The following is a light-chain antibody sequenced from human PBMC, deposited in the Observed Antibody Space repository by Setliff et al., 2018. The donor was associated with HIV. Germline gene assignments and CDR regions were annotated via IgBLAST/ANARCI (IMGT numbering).Light chain of an antibody. CDR2: YDS. V-gene: IGLV3-21*04. J-gene: IGLJ1*01. CDR3: QVWDSSSDHSYV. Sequence: SYELTQPPSVSVAPGKTARITCGGNNIGRKSVHWYQQKPGQAPVLVIYYDSDRPSGIPERFSGSNSGNTATLTISRVEAGDEADYYCQVWDSSSDHSYVFGTGTKV. CDR1: NIGRKS.